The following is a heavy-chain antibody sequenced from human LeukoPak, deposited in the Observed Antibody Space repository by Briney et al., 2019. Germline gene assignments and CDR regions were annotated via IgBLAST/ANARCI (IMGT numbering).Heavy chain of an antibody. J-gene: IGHJ4*02. D-gene: IGHD3-16*02. CDR2: IRQDGSET. CDR3: ASRGDLSWFGALRH. V-gene: IGHV3-7*01. CDR1: GFTFTNYW. Sequence: GGSLRLSCVVSGFTFTNYWMHWVRQAPGKGLEWLAFIRQDGSETKYVASVRGRFTISRDNAKNSLYLQMNSLRVEDTAVYDCASRGDLSWFGALRHWSQGTLVTVSS.